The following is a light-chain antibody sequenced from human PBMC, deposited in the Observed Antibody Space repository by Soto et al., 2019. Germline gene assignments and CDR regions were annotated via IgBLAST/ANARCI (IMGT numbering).Light chain of an antibody. CDR1: QSVSSY. Sequence: EIVLTQSPATLSLSPGERATLSCRASQSVSSYLAWYQQKPGQAPRLLIYDASNRATGIPARFSGSGPGTDFTLTISSLEPEDFAVYYCKQRSTFGPGAKVDIK. J-gene: IGKJ3*01. V-gene: IGKV3D-11*02. CDR2: DAS. CDR3: KQRST.